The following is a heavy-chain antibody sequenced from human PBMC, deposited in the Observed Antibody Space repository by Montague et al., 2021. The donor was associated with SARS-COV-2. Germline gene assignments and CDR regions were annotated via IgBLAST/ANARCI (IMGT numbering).Heavy chain of an antibody. CDR2: ISFDGNDR. D-gene: IGHD4-23*01. CDR1: GFSFSSYA. V-gene: IGHV3-30-3*01. CDR3: ARVAQLLLGNPQNLFDP. Sequence: SLRLSCAASGFSFSSYAMHWVRQPPGKGLEWLAVISFDGNDRYYAGSLRGRFTISRDNSKDTLYLQLTDLRSDDTGVYYRARVAQLLLGNPQNLFDPWGQGTLVTVST. J-gene: IGHJ5*02.